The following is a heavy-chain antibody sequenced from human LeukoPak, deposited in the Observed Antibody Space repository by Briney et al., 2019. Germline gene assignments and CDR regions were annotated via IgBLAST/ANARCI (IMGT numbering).Heavy chain of an antibody. Sequence: SVKVSCKASGGTFSSHAISWVRQAPGQGLEWMGGIIPIFGTPNYAQKFQGRVTITADESTSTAYMELSSLRSEDTAAYYCARGWLAETTVVTPYSYWGQGTLVTVSS. V-gene: IGHV1-69*13. CDR1: GGTFSSHA. D-gene: IGHD4-23*01. CDR3: ARGWLAETTVVTPYSY. J-gene: IGHJ4*02. CDR2: IIPIFGTP.